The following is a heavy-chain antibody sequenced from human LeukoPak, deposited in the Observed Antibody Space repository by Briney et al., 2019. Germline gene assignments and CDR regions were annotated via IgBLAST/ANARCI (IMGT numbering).Heavy chain of an antibody. CDR3: ASDSGRGTIFWLAR. J-gene: IGHJ4*02. CDR2: INAGNGNT. Sequence: ASVKVSCKASGYTFTSYAMHWVRQAPGQRLEWMGWINAGNGNTKYSQKFQGRVTVTRDTSASTAYMELSSLRSEDTAVYYCASDSGRGTIFWLARWGQGTLVAVSS. CDR1: GYTFTSYA. D-gene: IGHD3-9*01. V-gene: IGHV1-3*01.